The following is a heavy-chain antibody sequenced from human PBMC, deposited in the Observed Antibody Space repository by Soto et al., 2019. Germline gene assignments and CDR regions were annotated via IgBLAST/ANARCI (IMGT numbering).Heavy chain of an antibody. J-gene: IGHJ6*02. Sequence: GASVKVSCKDSGYTFTSYGISWVRQAPGQGLEWMGWISAYNGNTNYAQKLQGRVTMTTDTSTSTAYMELRSLRSDDTAVYYCATPTVSYYYYGMDVWGQGTTVTVSS. CDR2: ISAYNGNT. D-gene: IGHD4-17*01. V-gene: IGHV1-18*01. CDR1: GYTFTSYG. CDR3: ATPTVSYYYYGMDV.